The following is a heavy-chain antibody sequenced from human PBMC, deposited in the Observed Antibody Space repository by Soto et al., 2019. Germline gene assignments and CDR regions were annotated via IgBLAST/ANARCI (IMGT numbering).Heavy chain of an antibody. CDR2: IYYSGST. CDR3: ARGPRSHFDY. V-gene: IGHV4-31*03. Sequence: SETLSLTCTVSGGSISSGGYYWSWIRQHPGKGLEWIGYIYYSGSTYYNPSLKSRVTISVDTSKNQFSLKLSSVTAADTAVYYCARGPRSHFDYWGQGTLVTVSS. J-gene: IGHJ4*02. CDR1: GGSISSGGYY.